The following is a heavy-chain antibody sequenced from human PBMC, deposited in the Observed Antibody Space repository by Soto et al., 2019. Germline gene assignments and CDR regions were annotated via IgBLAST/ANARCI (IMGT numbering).Heavy chain of an antibody. Sequence: QVQLQESGPRLVQPSETLSLTCSVSGGSVSSDSYYWSWIRQPPGAGLEWIGYIYFSGTTNYNPPLESRVTILGGSSKNQFSLKLSSVTGADTAVYYCARSPDSGDYVDYCGQGTLVAVSS. CDR1: GGSVSSDSYY. V-gene: IGHV4-61*01. CDR3: ARSPDSGDYVDY. CDR2: IYFSGTT. D-gene: IGHD4-17*01. J-gene: IGHJ4*02.